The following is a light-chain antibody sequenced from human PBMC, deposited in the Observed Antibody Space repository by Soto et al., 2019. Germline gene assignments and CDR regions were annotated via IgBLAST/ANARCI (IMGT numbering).Light chain of an antibody. CDR3: QQYYLYPRT. J-gene: IGKJ1*01. CDR2: AAS. V-gene: IGKV1-8*01. Sequence: IRMTQSPSSFSASTGDRVTITCRASQGISSFLAWYQQKSGEAPKLLMYAASTLQSGVPSRFSGSGSGTDFTLTISSLQSEDFATYYCQQYYLYPRTFGQGTKVDIK. CDR1: QGISSF.